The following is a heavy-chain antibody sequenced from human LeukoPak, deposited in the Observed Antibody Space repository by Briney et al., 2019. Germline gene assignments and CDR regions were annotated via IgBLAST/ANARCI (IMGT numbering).Heavy chain of an antibody. CDR3: ARGDIVVVPAAISSYYYGMDV. J-gene: IGHJ6*04. Sequence: GASVKVSCKASGYTFTSYAMHWVRQAPGQRLEWMGWINAGNGNTKYSQKFQGRVTITRDTSAGTAYMELSSLRSEDTAVYYCARGDIVVVPAAISSYYYGMDVWGKGTTVTVSS. CDR1: GYTFTSYA. D-gene: IGHD2-2*02. CDR2: INAGNGNT. V-gene: IGHV1-3*01.